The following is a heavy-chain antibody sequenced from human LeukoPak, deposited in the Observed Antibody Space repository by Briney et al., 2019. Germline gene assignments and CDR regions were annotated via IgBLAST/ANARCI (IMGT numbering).Heavy chain of an antibody. D-gene: IGHD1-14*01. Sequence: GGSLRLSCATSGFIFSNYAVSWVRQATGKGLEWVSIISGSGDTTYYADSVKGRFTISRDNSENTLYLQMNSLRAEDTAVYYCAKATGYLLWGQGTLVTVSS. V-gene: IGHV3-23*01. J-gene: IGHJ4*02. CDR1: GFIFSNYA. CDR2: ISGSGDTT. CDR3: AKATGYLL.